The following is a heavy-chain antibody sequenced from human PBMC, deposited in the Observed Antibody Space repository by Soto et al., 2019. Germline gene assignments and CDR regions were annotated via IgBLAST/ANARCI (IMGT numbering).Heavy chain of an antibody. D-gene: IGHD6-19*01. CDR1: GDSLITNNW. Sequence: PSETLSLTCAVSGDSLITNNWWSWVRQTPGKGLEWIGEVFHNGRANYNPSLWSRVTMSIDTSKNQYSLQLTSVTAADTAIYYCARDAAVPGESDRFDYWGQGALVTVSS. CDR2: VFHNGRA. J-gene: IGHJ4*02. CDR3: ARDAAVPGESDRFDY. V-gene: IGHV4-4*02.